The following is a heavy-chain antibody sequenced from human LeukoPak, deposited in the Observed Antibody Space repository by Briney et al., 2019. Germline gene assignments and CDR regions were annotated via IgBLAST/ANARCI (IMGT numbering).Heavy chain of an antibody. J-gene: IGHJ4*02. D-gene: IGHD5-12*01. CDR2: IYYSGST. V-gene: IGHV4-39*07. CDR1: GGSISSSSYY. CDR3: ARGHILAAGPYFFDY. Sequence: SETLSLTCTVSGGSISSSSYYWGWIRQPPGKGLEWLGSIYYSGSTYYNPSLKSRVTISVDTSKNQFSLKLSSVTAADTAVYYCARGHILAAGPYFFDYWGQGTLVTVSS.